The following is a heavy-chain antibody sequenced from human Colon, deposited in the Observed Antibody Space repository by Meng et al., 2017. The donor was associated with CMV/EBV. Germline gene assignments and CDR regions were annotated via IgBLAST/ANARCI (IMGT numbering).Heavy chain of an antibody. CDR1: GYTFTAKH. CDR2: IYPQNGGT. D-gene: IGHD2-21*01. Sequence: QVQLLQLVTERKKPGASVKVACKASGYTFTAKHLHWVRHAPGQGLEWMGWIYPQNGGTYFAQKFQGRVTMTSDTSISTAYMELSSLTSDDTAIYYCIKEDWYFDFWGQGTLVTVSS. J-gene: IGHJ4*02. V-gene: IGHV1-2*02. CDR3: IKEDWYFDF.